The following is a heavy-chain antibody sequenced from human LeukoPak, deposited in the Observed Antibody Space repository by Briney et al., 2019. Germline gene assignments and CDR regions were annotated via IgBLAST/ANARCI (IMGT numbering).Heavy chain of an antibody. CDR2: IKQDGSDK. V-gene: IGHV3-7*03. CDR3: ARKTVVGSYFDY. CDR1: GFTFSAYW. J-gene: IGHJ4*02. D-gene: IGHD4-23*01. Sequence: PGGSLRLSCAASGFTFSAYWMSWVRQAPGKGLEWVANIKQDGSDKYYVDSVKGRFTISRDNAKNSLYLQMNSLRADDTAVYYCARKTVVGSYFDYWGQGTPVTVSS.